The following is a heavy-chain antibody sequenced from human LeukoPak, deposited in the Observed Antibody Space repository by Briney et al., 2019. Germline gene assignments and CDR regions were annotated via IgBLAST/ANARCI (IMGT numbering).Heavy chain of an antibody. V-gene: IGHV4-39*07. CDR3: ARGAPLAGYNYGMDV. D-gene: IGHD2-21*01. CDR2: IYYRGTT. J-gene: IGHJ6*02. Sequence: SETLSLTCTVSGGSISSSISYWGWIRQPPGKGLEWIGSIYYRGTTYYNPSLKSRVTISVDTSKNQFSLKLSSVTAADTAVYYCARGAPLAGYNYGMDVWGQGTTVTVSS. CDR1: GGSISSSISY.